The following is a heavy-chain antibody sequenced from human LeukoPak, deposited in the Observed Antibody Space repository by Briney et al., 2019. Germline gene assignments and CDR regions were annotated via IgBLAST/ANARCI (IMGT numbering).Heavy chain of an antibody. J-gene: IGHJ4*02. D-gene: IGHD3-22*01. CDR1: GYSFTGYY. Sequence: ASVKVSCKASGYSFTGYYIHWVRQAPGQGLEWMGGIIPIFGTANYAQKFQGRVTITADKSTSTAYMELSSLRSEDTAVYYCARGPSYYDSSGYYPFDYWGQGTLVTVSS. CDR2: IIPIFGTA. V-gene: IGHV1-69*06. CDR3: ARGPSYYDSSGYYPFDY.